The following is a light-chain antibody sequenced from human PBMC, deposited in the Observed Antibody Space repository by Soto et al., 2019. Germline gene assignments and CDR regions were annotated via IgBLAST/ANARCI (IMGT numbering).Light chain of an antibody. CDR2: DVS. J-gene: IGKJ1*01. V-gene: IGKV3-20*01. Sequence: EIVLTQSPGTLSLSPGERATLSCRSSQSVSSSYLAWYQQKPGQAPRLLIYDVSSRATGIPDRFSGSGSGTXXXXXXSRLEPEDFAVYYCQQYGSSPTFGQGTKVEIK. CDR1: QSVSSSY. CDR3: QQYGSSPT.